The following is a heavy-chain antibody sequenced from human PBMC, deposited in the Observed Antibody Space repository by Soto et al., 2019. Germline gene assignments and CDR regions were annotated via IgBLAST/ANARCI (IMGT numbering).Heavy chain of an antibody. D-gene: IGHD6-6*01. V-gene: IGHV3-30*18. J-gene: IGHJ3*02. CDR3: AKDRRQLSALDM. CDR2: ISNDGNRK. CDR1: GFSFSSYG. Sequence: GGSLRLSCAASGFSFSSYGMHWVRQAPGRGLEWVTVISNDGNRKYYGESVKGRFSISRDNDKDTLYLQMNGLRPEDTGVYYCAKDRRQLSALDMWGQGTTVTVSS.